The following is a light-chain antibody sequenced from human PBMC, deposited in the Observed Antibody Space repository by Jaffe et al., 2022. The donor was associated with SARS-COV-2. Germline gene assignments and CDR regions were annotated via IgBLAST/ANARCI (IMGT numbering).Light chain of an antibody. V-gene: IGKV3-11*01. J-gene: IGKJ4*01. CDR2: DAS. Sequence: EIVLTQSPATLSLSPGERAILSCRASQSVSRYLAWFQQKPGQAPRLLIYDASNRATGIPARFSGSGSGTDFTLTISSLEPEDFAVYYCQQRSDWPPLTFGGGTKVEI. CDR1: QSVSRY. CDR3: QQRSDWPPLT.